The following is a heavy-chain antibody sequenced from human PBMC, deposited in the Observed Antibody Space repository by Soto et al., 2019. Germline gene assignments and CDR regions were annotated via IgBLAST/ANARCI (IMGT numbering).Heavy chain of an antibody. Sequence: TLSLTCAVYGGSFSGYYWSWIRQPPGKGLEWIGEINHSGSTNYNPSLKSRVTISVDTSKNQFSLKLSSVTAADTAVYYCARDPVWTTVVFDYWGQGTLVTVSS. J-gene: IGHJ4*02. CDR1: GGSFSGYY. CDR2: INHSGST. D-gene: IGHD4-17*01. V-gene: IGHV4-34*01. CDR3: ARDPVWTTVVFDY.